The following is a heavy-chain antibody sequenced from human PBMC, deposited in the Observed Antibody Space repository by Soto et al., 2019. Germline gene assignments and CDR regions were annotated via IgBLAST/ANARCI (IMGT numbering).Heavy chain of an antibody. CDR3: ARCQMGTGVHFDS. V-gene: IGHV1-8*01. CDR2: MNPNSGDT. J-gene: IGHJ4*02. Sequence: QVQLVQPGVEVKKPEASVKVSCKASGYTFTSYDIHWVRQATGQGREWMGWMNPNSGDTGPVQKFQGRVTMTRDTSTSTAYLEVSSLTADDTAVYYCARCQMGTGVHFDSWGQGTLVTVSS. CDR1: GYTFTSYD. D-gene: IGHD7-27*01.